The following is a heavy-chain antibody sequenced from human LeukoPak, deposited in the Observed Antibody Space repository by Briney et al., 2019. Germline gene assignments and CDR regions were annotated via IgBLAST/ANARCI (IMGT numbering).Heavy chain of an antibody. Sequence: SETLSLTCTLSGGSISSYYWSWIRQPPGKGLEWIGYIYYSGSTNYNPSLKSRVTISVDTSKNQFSLKLSSVTAADTAVYYCAREGDPGIAVAGYFDYWGQGTLVTVSS. J-gene: IGHJ4*02. CDR2: IYYSGST. CDR1: GGSISSYY. D-gene: IGHD6-19*01. V-gene: IGHV4-59*01. CDR3: AREGDPGIAVAGYFDY.